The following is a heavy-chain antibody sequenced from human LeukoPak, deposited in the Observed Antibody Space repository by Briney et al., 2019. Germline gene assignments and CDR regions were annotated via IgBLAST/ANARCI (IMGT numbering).Heavy chain of an antibody. Sequence: GGSLRLSCVGSRFTFSTYWMSWVRQAPGKGLEWVANIKEDGSEIYYVASVKGRFTISRDNAKNSLYLEMNSLRAEDTAIYYCVRDKVVGATTGSPFDYWGQGTLVTVSS. CDR2: IKEDGSEI. CDR1: RFTFSTYW. J-gene: IGHJ4*02. D-gene: IGHD1-26*01. V-gene: IGHV3-7*01. CDR3: VRDKVVGATTGSPFDY.